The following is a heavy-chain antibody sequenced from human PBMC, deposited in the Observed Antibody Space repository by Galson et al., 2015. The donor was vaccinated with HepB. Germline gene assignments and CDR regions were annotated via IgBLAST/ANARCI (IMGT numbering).Heavy chain of an antibody. CDR1: GFTFNGYG. CDR2: IWNDGSKE. CDR3: VRGNYGFPFDY. J-gene: IGHJ4*02. D-gene: IGHD4-17*01. V-gene: IGHV3-33*01. Sequence: SLRLSCAASGFTFNGYGMHWVRQAPGKGLEWVAVIWNDGSKEFYADSVKGRFSLSRDNAKTTVYLQLNSLRAEDTAVYYCVRGNYGFPFDYWGQGTVVTVTP.